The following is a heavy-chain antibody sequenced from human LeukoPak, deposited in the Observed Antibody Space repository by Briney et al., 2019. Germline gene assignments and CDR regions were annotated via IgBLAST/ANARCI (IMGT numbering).Heavy chain of an antibody. Sequence: ASVKVSCTASGYTLSDFGINWARQAPGQGLEWVGWVTAFTDDTKSAQKFQGRVTMTTDTSTNTAYLELRSLRSDDTAVYFCTREGGSGWAPFDYWGQGTLVTVSS. D-gene: IGHD6-19*01. CDR1: GYTLSDFG. CDR2: VTAFTDDT. CDR3: TREGGSGWAPFDY. J-gene: IGHJ4*02. V-gene: IGHV1-18*01.